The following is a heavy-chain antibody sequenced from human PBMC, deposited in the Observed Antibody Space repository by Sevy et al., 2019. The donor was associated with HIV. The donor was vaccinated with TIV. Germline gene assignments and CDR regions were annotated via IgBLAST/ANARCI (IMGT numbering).Heavy chain of an antibody. J-gene: IGHJ5*02. CDR3: AKSDTSKGSDP. CDR1: GFTFSNYV. CDR2: IRGSGGST. Sequence: GGSLRLSCAASGFTFSNYVMSWVRQAPGKGLEWVSAIRGSGGSTYYAESVKGRFTISRDNSENTLYLQMNSLGAEDTALYYCAKSDTSKGSDPWGQGTQVTVSS. D-gene: IGHD3-10*01. V-gene: IGHV3-23*01.